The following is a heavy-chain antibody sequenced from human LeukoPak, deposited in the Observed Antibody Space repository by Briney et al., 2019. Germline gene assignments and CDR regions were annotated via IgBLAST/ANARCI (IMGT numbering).Heavy chain of an antibody. CDR2: IWYDGSNK. D-gene: IGHD6-13*01. J-gene: IGHJ4*02. CDR3: ARDLTYSTDGSVYFDY. V-gene: IGHV3-33*01. CDR1: GFTFSSYG. Sequence: GGSLRLSCAASGFTFSSYGMHWVRQAPGKGPEWVAVIWYDGSNKYYADSVKGRFTISRDNSKNTLYLQMNSLRAEDTAVYYCARDLTYSTDGSVYFDYWGQGTLVTVSS.